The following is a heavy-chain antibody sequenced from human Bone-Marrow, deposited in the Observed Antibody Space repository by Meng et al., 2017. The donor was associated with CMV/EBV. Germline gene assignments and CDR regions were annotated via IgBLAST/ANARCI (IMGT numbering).Heavy chain of an antibody. D-gene: IGHD5-18*01. V-gene: IGHV3-30*02. J-gene: IGHJ6*02. CDR1: GFTFSSYG. CDR2: IRYDGSNK. CDR3: ARDHESSYGLGYYYYYGMDV. Sequence: GGSLRLSCAASGFTFSSYGMHWVRQAPGKGLEWVAFIRYDGSNKYYADSVKGRFTISRDNSKNTLYLQMNSLRAEDTAVYYCARDHESSYGLGYYYYYGMDVWGQGTTVTVSS.